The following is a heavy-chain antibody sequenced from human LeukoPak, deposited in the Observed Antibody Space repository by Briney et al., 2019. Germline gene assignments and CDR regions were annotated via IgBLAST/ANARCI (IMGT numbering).Heavy chain of an antibody. J-gene: IGHJ5*02. CDR1: GYTFTSFD. CDR3: ARGPSAYCSGGSCYSGSAWFDP. V-gene: IGHV1-8*01. D-gene: IGHD2-15*01. CDR2: MNPNSGNT. Sequence: GASVKVSCKASGYTFTSFDTNWVRQATGQGLEWMGWMNPNSGNTGYAQKFQGRVTMTRNTSISPAYMELSSLRSEDTAVYYCARGPSAYCSGGSCYSGSAWFDPWGQGTLVTVSS.